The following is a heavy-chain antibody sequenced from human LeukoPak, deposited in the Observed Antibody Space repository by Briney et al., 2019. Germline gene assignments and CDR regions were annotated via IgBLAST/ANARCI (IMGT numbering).Heavy chain of an antibody. J-gene: IGHJ4*02. CDR2: ISYSGST. V-gene: IGHV4-59*01. CDR3: ARDGRAGSLFAY. D-gene: IGHD6-19*01. Sequence: PSETLSLTCTVSGGSISGYNWSWIRQPPGKGLEWVGYISYSGSTNYKPSLKSRVTISVDTSKNQFSLKLSSVTAADTAIYYCARDGRAGSLFAYWGQGTLVTVSS. CDR1: GGSISGYN.